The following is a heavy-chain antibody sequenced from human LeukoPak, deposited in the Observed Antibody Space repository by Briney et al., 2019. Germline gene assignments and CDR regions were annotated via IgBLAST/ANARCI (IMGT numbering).Heavy chain of an antibody. D-gene: IGHD6-13*01. J-gene: IGHJ4*02. CDR3: AKDIAAAGMGVFDY. V-gene: IGHV3-9*01. CDR1: GFTFDDYA. Sequence: ALRLSCAASGFTFDDYAMHWVRQAPGKGLEWVSGISWNSGSIGYADSVKGRFTISRDNAKNSLYLQTNSLRAEDTALYYCAKDIAAAGMGVFDYWGQGTLVTVSS. CDR2: ISWNSGSI.